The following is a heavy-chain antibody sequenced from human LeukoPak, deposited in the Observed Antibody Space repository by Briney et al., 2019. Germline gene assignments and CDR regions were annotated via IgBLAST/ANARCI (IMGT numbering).Heavy chain of an antibody. Sequence: KPSETLSLTCTVSGGSISSYYWSWIRQPAGKGLEWIGRIYTSGSTNYNPSLKSRVTMSVDTSKNQFSLKLSSVTAADTAVYYCARGGIGVAGSRKDAFDIWGQGTMVTVSS. D-gene: IGHD6-19*01. CDR3: ARGGIGVAGSRKDAFDI. V-gene: IGHV4-4*07. J-gene: IGHJ3*02. CDR2: IYTSGST. CDR1: GGSISSYY.